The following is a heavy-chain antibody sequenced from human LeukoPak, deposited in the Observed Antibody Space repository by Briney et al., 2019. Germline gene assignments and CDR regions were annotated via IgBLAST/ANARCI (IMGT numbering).Heavy chain of an antibody. CDR3: ARGKDYGGNLGY. CDR2: INHSGST. V-gene: IGHV4-39*07. J-gene: IGHJ4*02. D-gene: IGHD4-23*01. CDR1: GGSISSGSYY. Sequence: SETLSLTCTVSGGSISSGSYYWSWIRQPPGKGLEWIGEINHSGSTNYNPSLKSRVTISGDTSKNQFSLKLSSVTAADTAVYYCARGKDYGGNLGYWGQGTLVTVSS.